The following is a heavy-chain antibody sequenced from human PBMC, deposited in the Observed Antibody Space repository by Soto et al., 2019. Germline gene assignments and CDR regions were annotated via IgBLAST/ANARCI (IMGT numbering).Heavy chain of an antibody. J-gene: IGHJ5*02. D-gene: IGHD3-10*01. CDR2: INHSGST. Sequence: QVQLQQWGAGLLKPSETLSLTCAVYGGSFSGYYWSWIRQPPGKGLEWIGEINHSGSTNYNPSLKSRVTISVDTSKNQFSLKLSSVTAADTAVYYCARGLLRYYYGSGGFDPWGQGTLVTVSS. CDR1: GGSFSGYY. CDR3: ARGLLRYYYGSGGFDP. V-gene: IGHV4-34*01.